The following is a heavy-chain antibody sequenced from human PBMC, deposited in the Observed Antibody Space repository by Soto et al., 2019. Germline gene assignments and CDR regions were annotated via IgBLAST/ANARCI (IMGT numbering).Heavy chain of an antibody. J-gene: IGHJ6*03. D-gene: IGHD1-1*01. CDR1: GYTFTSYA. CDR3: ARGWNYYYYYYMDV. Sequence: ASVKVSCKASGYTFTSYAMHWVRQAPGQRLEWMGWINAGNGNTKYSQKFQGRVTITRDTSASTAYMELSSLRSEDTAVYYCARGWNYYYYYYMDVWGKRTTVSVSS. V-gene: IGHV1-3*01. CDR2: INAGNGNT.